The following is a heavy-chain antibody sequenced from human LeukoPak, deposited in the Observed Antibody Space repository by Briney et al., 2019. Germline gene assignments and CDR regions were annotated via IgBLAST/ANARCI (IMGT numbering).Heavy chain of an antibody. V-gene: IGHV3-11*01. CDR2: ISSSGSTI. CDR3: ARAVHSKGSSTSSWGYFDY. Sequence: GGSPRLSCAASGVSFSDYYMSWIRQAPGKGLEWVSYISSSGSTIYYADSVKGRFTISRDNANNSLYLQMNSLRAEDTAVYYCARAVHSKGSSTSSWGYFDYWGQGTLVTVSS. D-gene: IGHD2-2*01. J-gene: IGHJ4*02. CDR1: GVSFSDYY.